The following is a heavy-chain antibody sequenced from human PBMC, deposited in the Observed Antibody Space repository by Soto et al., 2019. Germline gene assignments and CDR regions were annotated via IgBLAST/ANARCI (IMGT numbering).Heavy chain of an antibody. V-gene: IGHV3-23*01. CDR1: GFTFSNYA. Sequence: GGSLRLSCTASGFTFSNYAINWVRLAPGKRLGWVSSVIGSGVNVFYADSVKGRFTISRDNSKNTVYLEMNSLRADDTAEYFCAKGSAFECKGAICYPFDHWGRGTLVTVSS. D-gene: IGHD3-10*01. J-gene: IGHJ4*02. CDR2: VIGSGVNV. CDR3: AKGSAFECKGAICYPFDH.